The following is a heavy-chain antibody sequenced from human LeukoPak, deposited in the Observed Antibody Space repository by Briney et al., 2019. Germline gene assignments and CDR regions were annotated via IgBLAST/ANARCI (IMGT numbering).Heavy chain of an antibody. J-gene: IGHJ6*02. V-gene: IGHV4-59*01. CDR2: IYYSGST. D-gene: IGHD2-2*01. CDR3: ARSPIVVVPAAKAYYYYGMDV. Sequence: SETLSLTCTVSGGSISSYYWSWIRQPPGKGLEWIGYIYYSGSTNYNPSLKSRVTISVDTSKNQFSLELSSVTAADTAVYYCARSPIVVVPAAKAYYYYGMDVWGQGTTVAVSS. CDR1: GGSISSYY.